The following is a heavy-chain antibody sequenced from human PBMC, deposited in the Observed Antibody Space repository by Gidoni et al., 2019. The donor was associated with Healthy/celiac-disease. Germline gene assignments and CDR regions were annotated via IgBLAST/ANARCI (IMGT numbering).Heavy chain of an antibody. CDR2: IIPIFGSA. Sequence: QVQLVQSGAEVKKPGSSVKVSCKASGGTFSSYAISWVRQAPGQGLEWMGGIIPIFGSAKLRKEVQGRVTITADESTSTAYMELSSLRSEDTAVYYCARVRYSGSPLGYFDYWGQGTLVTVSS. J-gene: IGHJ4*02. CDR1: GGTFSSYA. CDR3: ARVRYSGSPLGYFDY. V-gene: IGHV1-69*01. D-gene: IGHD1-26*01.